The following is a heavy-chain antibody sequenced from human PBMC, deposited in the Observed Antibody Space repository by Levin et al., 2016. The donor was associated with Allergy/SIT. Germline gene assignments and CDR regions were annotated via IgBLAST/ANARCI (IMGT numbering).Heavy chain of an antibody. CDR3: ARHVRENYYDSSGYYENGAFDI. D-gene: IGHD3-22*01. Sequence: GESLKISCKGSGYNFXSYWISWVRQVPGKGLEWMGRIDPKDSDINYSPSFDGQVPMSVDKSINTAYLEWSSLKASDTAMYYCARHVRENYYDSSGYYENGAFDIWGQGTKVGVSS. V-gene: IGHV5-10-1*01. CDR2: IDPKDSDI. J-gene: IGHJ3*02. CDR1: GYNFXSYW.